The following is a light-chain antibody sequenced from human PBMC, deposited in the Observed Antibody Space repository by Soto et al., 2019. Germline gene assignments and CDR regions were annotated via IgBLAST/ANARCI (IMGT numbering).Light chain of an antibody. CDR1: NSNIGSNT. CDR3: AAWDDSLYV. V-gene: IGLV1-44*01. CDR2: GNS. Sequence: QSALTQPPSVSGTPGQRVTISCSGSNSNIGSNTVNWYQQLPGTAPKLLIYGNSQRPLGVPVRFSGSKSGTSASLTISGLQSEDEADYYCAAWDDSLYVFGIGTKVTVL. J-gene: IGLJ1*01.